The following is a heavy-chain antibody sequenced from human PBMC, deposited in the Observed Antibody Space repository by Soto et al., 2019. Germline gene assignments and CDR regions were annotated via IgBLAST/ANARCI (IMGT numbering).Heavy chain of an antibody. CDR3: ARVIPRGGSGPPHRWFDP. D-gene: IGHD3-10*01. V-gene: IGHV4-34*01. CDR1: VGSISRCGYY. CDR2: INHSGST. Sequence: PPETLSLTCTVSVGSISRCGYYWSWICQRPGKRLEWIGEINHSGSTNYNPSLKSRVTISVDTSKNQFSLKLSSVTAADTAVYYCARVIPRGGSGPPHRWFDPWGQGTLVTVSS. J-gene: IGHJ5*02.